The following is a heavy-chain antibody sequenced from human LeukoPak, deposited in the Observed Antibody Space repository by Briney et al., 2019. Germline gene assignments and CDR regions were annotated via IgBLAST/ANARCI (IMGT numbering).Heavy chain of an antibody. CDR1: GGSISSGGYY. CDR3: ASGYSYGPVDY. Sequence: PSETLSLTCTVSGGSISSGGYYWSWIRQPPGKGLEWIGYIYHSGSTYYNPSLKSRVTISVDTSKNQFSLKLSSVTAADTAVYYCASGYSYGPVDYWGQGTLVTVSS. V-gene: IGHV4-30-2*01. J-gene: IGHJ4*02. D-gene: IGHD5-18*01. CDR2: IYHSGST.